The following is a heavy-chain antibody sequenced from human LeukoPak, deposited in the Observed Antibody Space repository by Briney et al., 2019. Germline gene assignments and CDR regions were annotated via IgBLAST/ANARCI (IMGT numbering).Heavy chain of an antibody. Sequence: KASETLSLTCTVSGGSISSSSYYWGWIRQPPGKGLEWIGSIYYSGSTYYNPSLKSRVTISVDTSKNQFSLKLSSVTAADTAVYYCARTRVDTAMVTVWAQPAFDYWGQGTLVTVSS. J-gene: IGHJ4*02. CDR3: ARTRVDTAMVTVWAQPAFDY. CDR1: GGSISSSSYY. D-gene: IGHD5-18*01. CDR2: IYYSGST. V-gene: IGHV4-39*07.